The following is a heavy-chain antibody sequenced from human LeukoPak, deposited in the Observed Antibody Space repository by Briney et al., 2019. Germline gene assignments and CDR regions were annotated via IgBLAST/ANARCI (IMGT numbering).Heavy chain of an antibody. CDR2: IGSKAYGGTG. CDR1: GFTFGDYA. J-gene: IGHJ3*02. V-gene: IGHV3-49*03. CDR3: ARDLYDSTRGETYAFDN. D-gene: IGHD3-22*01. Sequence: GGSLRLSCTASGFTFGDYAMSWFRQAPGKGLEWVGFIGSKAYGGTGEYAASVKGRFIISRDDSRSIADLQMYSLKSEDTAVYYCARDLYDSTRGETYAFDNLGPGNMVNGSS.